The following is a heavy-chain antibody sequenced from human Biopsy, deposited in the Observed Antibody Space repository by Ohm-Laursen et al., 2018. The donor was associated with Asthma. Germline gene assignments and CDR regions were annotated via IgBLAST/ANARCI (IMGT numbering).Heavy chain of an antibody. Sequence: SSVKVSCKAPGDSFSNYAISWVRQAPGQGLEWMGGLIPVLGTPDHAQMFEGRVTVTADESTSTAYMELSSLSSEDTAVYYCARGYSGSDRIVYYYSGLEVWSQGTTVTVSS. V-gene: IGHV1-69*01. CDR1: GDSFSNYA. J-gene: IGHJ6*02. CDR3: ARGYSGSDRIVYYYSGLEV. D-gene: IGHD5-12*01. CDR2: LIPVLGTP.